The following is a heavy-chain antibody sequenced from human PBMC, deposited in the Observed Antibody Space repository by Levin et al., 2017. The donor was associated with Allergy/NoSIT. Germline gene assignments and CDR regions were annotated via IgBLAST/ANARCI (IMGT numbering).Heavy chain of an antibody. CDR3: ARSYSGYDRNWLDP. V-gene: IGHV4-39*01. Sequence: SQTLSLTCTVSGGSISSSNYYWGWIRQPPGKGLEWIGSIYYSGSTYYNPSLKSRVTVSVDTSKNQFSLELSSVTAADTAVYYCARSYSGYDRNWLDPWGQGTLVTVSS. CDR2: IYYSGST. D-gene: IGHD5-12*01. J-gene: IGHJ5*02. CDR1: GGSISSSNYY.